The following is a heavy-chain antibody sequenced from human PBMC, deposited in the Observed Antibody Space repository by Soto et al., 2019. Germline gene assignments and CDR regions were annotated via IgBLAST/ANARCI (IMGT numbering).Heavy chain of an antibody. J-gene: IGHJ4*02. D-gene: IGHD1-26*01. CDR3: AREPRYTVTNPRLAFDY. CDR1: GFTFSSYS. CDR2: ISSSSSYI. Sequence: PGGSLRLSCAASGFTFSSYSMNWVRQAPGKGLEWVSSISSSSSYIYYADSVKGRFTISRDNAKNSLYLQMNSLSDEDTAVYFCAREPRYTVTNPRLAFDYWGRGTPVTVSS. V-gene: IGHV3-21*01.